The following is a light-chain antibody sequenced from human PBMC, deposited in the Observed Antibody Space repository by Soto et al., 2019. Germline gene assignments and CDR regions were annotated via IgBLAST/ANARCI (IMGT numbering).Light chain of an antibody. V-gene: IGLV1-44*01. J-gene: IGLJ2*01. CDR2: TSN. CDR1: SSNIGSDT. CDR3: GAWDDSLNGVV. Sequence: QSVLTQPPSASGTPGQRVAISCSGSSSNIGSDTVNWYQHLPGTAPKLLIHTSNQRPSGVPDRFSGSRSGTSASLAISGLQSEDEADYYCGAWDDSLNGVVFGGGTKLTVL.